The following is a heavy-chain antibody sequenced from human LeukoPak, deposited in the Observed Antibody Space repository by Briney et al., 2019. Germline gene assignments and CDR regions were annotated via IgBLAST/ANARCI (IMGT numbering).Heavy chain of an antibody. CDR2: IIPIFGTA. V-gene: IGHV1-69*06. J-gene: IGHJ3*02. Sequence: ASVKVSCKASGGTFSSYAISWVRQAPGQGLEWMGGIIPIFGTASYAQKFQGRVTITADKSTSTAYMELSSLRSEDTAVYYCARELTTVVTDDAFDIWGQGTMVTVSS. CDR3: ARELTTVVTDDAFDI. CDR1: GGTFSSYA. D-gene: IGHD4-23*01.